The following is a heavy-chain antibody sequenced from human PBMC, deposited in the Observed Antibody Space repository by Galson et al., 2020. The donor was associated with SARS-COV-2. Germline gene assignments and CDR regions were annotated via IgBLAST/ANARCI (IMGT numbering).Heavy chain of an antibody. V-gene: IGHV3-11*01. CDR2: ISSSGSTI. CDR1: GFTFSDYY. Sequence: GESLKISCAASGFTFSDYYMSWIRQAPGKGLEWVSYISSSGSTIYYADSVKGRFTISRDNAKNSLYLQMNSLRAEDTAVYYCARAGSSGYYYYYYMDVWGKGTTVTVSS. J-gene: IGHJ6*03. CDR3: ARAGSSGYYYYYYMDV. D-gene: IGHD6-6*01.